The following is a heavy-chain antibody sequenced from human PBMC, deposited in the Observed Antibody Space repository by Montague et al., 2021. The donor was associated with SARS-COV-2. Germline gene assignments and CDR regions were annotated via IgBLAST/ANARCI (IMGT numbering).Heavy chain of an antibody. V-gene: IGHV4-34*01. CDR2: INHSGST. CDR3: ARGTTVTTFYYYYYGMDV. J-gene: IGHJ6*02. CDR1: GGSFSGYY. Sequence: SETLSLTCAVYGGSFSGYYCRWTRQPPGKGLEWLGEINHSGSTNXNPSLKSRVTISVDTSKNQFSLKLSSVTAADTAVYYCARGTTVTTFYYYYYGMDVWGQGTTVTVSS. D-gene: IGHD4-17*01.